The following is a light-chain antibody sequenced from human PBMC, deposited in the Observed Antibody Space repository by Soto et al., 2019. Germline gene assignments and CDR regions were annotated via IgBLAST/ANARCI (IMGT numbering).Light chain of an antibody. CDR3: QQYGSSPPYT. CDR1: QSVSNNY. CDR2: GSS. V-gene: IGKV3-20*01. J-gene: IGKJ2*01. Sequence: EVVLTQSPGTLSLSPGERATLSCRASQSVSNNYFAWYQQKPGQAPRLLIFGSSDRSTGIPDRFSGSRSGTDFTITISRLEPEDFAVYYCQQYGSSPPYTFGQGTKLEIK.